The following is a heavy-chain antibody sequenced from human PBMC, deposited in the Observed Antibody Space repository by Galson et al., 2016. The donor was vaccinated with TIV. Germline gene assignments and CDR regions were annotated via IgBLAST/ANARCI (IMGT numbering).Heavy chain of an antibody. V-gene: IGHV4-34*01. CDR3: ARGRSVFATNTFWYFDI. CDR1: GGSLSGNF. J-gene: IGHJ2*01. D-gene: IGHD2-21*01. CDR2: INPGEST. Sequence: QVQLQESGPGLVKPSETLSLTCAVYGGSLSGNFWSWIRPSPGKGPEWIGEINPGESTHYNPPLKTRVVISEDTSKNQFSLTLRSVTAADTAVYYCARGRSVFATNTFWYFDIWGRGTLVSVS.